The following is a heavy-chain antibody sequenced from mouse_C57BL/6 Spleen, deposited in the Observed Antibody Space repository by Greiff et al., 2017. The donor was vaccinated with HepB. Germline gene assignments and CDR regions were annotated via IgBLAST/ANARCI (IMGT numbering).Heavy chain of an antibody. CDR3: ARGIYYYGSSSYYFDY. CDR2: ISSGSSTI. V-gene: IGHV5-17*01. Sequence: EVKLMESGGGLVKPGGSLKLSCAASGFTFSDYGMHWVRQAPEKGLEWVAYISSGSSTIYYADTVKGRFTISRDNAKNTLFLQMTSLRSEDTAMYYCARGIYYYGSSSYYFDYWGQGTTLTVSS. D-gene: IGHD1-1*01. J-gene: IGHJ2*01. CDR1: GFTFSDYG.